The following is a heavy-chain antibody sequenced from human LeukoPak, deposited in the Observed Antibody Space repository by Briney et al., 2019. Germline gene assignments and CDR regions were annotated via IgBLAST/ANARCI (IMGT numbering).Heavy chain of an antibody. CDR3: TTDDAPRGGWSFDF. Sequence: GGSLRLSCAASGFTFSNAWMSWVRQAPGKGLEWVGRIKSKTDGGTTDYAAPVKGRFTISRDDSRNTLYLQINSLKTEDTAVYYCTTDDAPRGGWSFDFWGQGTLVTVSS. V-gene: IGHV3-15*01. CDR2: IKSKTDGGTT. D-gene: IGHD6-19*01. J-gene: IGHJ4*02. CDR1: GFTFSNAW.